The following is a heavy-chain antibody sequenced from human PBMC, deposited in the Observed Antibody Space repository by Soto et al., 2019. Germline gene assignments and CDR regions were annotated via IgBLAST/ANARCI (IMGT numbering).Heavy chain of an antibody. CDR3: ARDHNTTGENRAFDI. D-gene: IGHD7-27*01. CDR1: GGSFSGYY. V-gene: IGHV4-34*01. CDR2: INHSGST. Sequence: SETLSLTCAVYGGSFSGYYWSWIRQPPGKGLEWIGEINHSGSTNYNPSLKSRVTLSVDTSKNQFSLKLSSVTAADTAVYYCARDHNTTGENRAFDIWGQGTMVTVSS. J-gene: IGHJ3*02.